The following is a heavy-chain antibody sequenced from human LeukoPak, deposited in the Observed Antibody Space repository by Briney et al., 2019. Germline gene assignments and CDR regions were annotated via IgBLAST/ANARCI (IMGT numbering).Heavy chain of an antibody. CDR1: GFTFSTYE. Sequence: GGSLRLSCAASGFTFSTYEMNWVRQAPGEGLEWISYISGSGSSVKYADSVKGRFTISRDNAKNTLYLQMNSLRAEDTAVYYCARDETSDEAFDYWGQGTLVTVSS. CDR2: ISGSGSSV. CDR3: ARDETSDEAFDY. J-gene: IGHJ4*02. V-gene: IGHV3-48*03.